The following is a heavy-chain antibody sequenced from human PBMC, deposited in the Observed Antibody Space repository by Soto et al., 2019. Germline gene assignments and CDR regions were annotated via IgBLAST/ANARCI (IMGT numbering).Heavy chain of an antibody. CDR1: GFTFSTYH. CDR3: ARIGSWALNFDY. V-gene: IGHV3-33*01. Sequence: GGSLRLSCAASGFTFSTYHMHWVRQAPDKGLEWVAVIWSDGSNKYYADSVKGRFTISRDNSKNTLYLQMNSLRVEDTAVYYCARIGSWALNFDYWGQGTQVNVSS. D-gene: IGHD6-13*01. J-gene: IGHJ4*02. CDR2: IWSDGSNK.